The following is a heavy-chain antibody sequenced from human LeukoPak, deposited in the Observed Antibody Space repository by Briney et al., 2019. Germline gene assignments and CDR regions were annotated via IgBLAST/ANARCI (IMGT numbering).Heavy chain of an antibody. J-gene: IGHJ4*02. CDR1: GYTFTSYG. D-gene: IGHD3-3*01. Sequence: ASVKVSCKASGYTFTSYGISWVRQAPGQGLEWTGWISAYNGNTNYAQKLQGRVTMTTDTSTSTAYMELRSLRSDDTAVYYCARDRTTIFGVVISPACYWGQGTLVTVSS. CDR2: ISAYNGNT. V-gene: IGHV1-18*01. CDR3: ARDRTTIFGVVISPACY.